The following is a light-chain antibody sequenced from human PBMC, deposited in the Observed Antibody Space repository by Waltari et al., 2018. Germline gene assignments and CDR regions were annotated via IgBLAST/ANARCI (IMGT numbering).Light chain of an antibody. V-gene: IGKV1-NL1*01. CDR2: AAS. J-gene: IGKJ2*01. CDR1: QDILNS. CDR3: QQYYRTPMYT. Sequence: DIQMTQSPSSLSASVGDRVSITCRASQDILNSLAWYQQKPRKAPQLLLYAASRLDSGVPSRFSGSGSGTDFTLTISSLQPEDFATYFCQQYYRTPMYTFGQGTKLEIK.